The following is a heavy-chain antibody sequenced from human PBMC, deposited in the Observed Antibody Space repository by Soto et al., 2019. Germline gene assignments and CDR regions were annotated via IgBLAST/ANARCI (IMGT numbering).Heavy chain of an antibody. Sequence: SETLSLTCTVSCGSISVSYGRGIRRPPGKGLEWIGYMYNTGSTVYNPSFKSRVTISVDTSKNQFSLKLNSVTAADTAVYYCARDLWGYCGTDCYPLDVWGQGTTVT. J-gene: IGHJ6*02. V-gene: IGHV4-59*01. CDR1: CGSISVSY. CDR2: MYNTGST. D-gene: IGHD2-21*02. CDR3: ARDLWGYCGTDCYPLDV.